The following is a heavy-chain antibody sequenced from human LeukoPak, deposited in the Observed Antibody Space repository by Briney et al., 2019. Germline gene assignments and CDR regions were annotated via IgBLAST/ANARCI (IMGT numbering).Heavy chain of an antibody. CDR3: ARGHYYDSSGYLNY. CDR1: GYTFTSYD. Sequence: ASVKVSCKASGYTFTSYDINWVRQAPGQGLEWMGWMNPNSGNTGYAQKFQGRVTMTRNTSISTAYMELSSLRSEDTAVHYCARGHYYDSSGYLNYWGQGTLVTVSS. J-gene: IGHJ4*02. V-gene: IGHV1-8*02. D-gene: IGHD3-22*01. CDR2: MNPNSGNT.